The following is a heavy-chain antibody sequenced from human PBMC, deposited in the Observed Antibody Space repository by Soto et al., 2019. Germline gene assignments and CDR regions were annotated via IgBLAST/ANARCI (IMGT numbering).Heavy chain of an antibody. CDR1: GGSFSGYY. J-gene: IGHJ5*02. CDR2: INHSGST. D-gene: IGHD3-10*01. Sequence: SETLSLTCAVYGGSFSGYYWSWIRQPPGKGLEWIGEINHSGSTNYNPSLKSRVTISVDTSKNQFSLKLSSVTAADTAVYYCARGRNYYFSGSYYNHRNWFDPWGQGTLVTISS. V-gene: IGHV4-34*01. CDR3: ARGRNYYFSGSYYNHRNWFDP.